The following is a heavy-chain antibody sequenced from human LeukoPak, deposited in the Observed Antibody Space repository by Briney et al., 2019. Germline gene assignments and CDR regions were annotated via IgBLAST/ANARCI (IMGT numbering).Heavy chain of an antibody. D-gene: IGHD6-6*01. CDR3: ARGWGSSSPFDY. Sequence: SETLSLTCAVYGGSFSGYYWSWIRQPPGKGLEWIGEINHSGSTNYNPSLKSRVTISVDTSKNQFSLKLSSVTAADTAVYYCARGWGSSSPFDYWGQGILVTVSS. CDR1: GGSFSGYY. V-gene: IGHV4-34*01. J-gene: IGHJ4*02. CDR2: INHSGST.